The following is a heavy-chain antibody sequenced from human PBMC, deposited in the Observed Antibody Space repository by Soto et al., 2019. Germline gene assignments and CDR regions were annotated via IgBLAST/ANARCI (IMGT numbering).Heavy chain of an antibody. V-gene: IGHV1-69*01. CDR1: GVSFNNNG. J-gene: IGHJ6*02. Sequence: QVQLVQSGAEVKKPGSSVKVSCKTSGVSFNNNGIGWVRQAPGHGLEWMGGVSPPFRTSNYARKFQGRISDTPDAFPGTGNMETDSLDCEGKAQYYCARVLYYGSGSYSPYGMDVWDQGTTVTVSS. CDR3: ARVLYYGSGSYSPYGMDV. D-gene: IGHD3-10*01. CDR2: VSPPFRTS.